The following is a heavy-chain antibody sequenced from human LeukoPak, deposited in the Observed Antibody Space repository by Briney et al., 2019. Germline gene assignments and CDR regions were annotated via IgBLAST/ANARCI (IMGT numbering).Heavy chain of an antibody. J-gene: IGHJ6*03. Sequence: ASVKVSCKASGYTFTSYGISWVRQAPGQGLEWMGWISAYNGNTNYAQKLQGRVTMTTDTSTSTAYMELRSLRSDDTAVYYCARWAGSYSPNYYYYYYMDVWGKGTTVTISS. CDR2: ISAYNGNT. V-gene: IGHV1-18*01. D-gene: IGHD1-26*01. CDR3: ARWAGSYSPNYYYYYYMDV. CDR1: GYTFTSYG.